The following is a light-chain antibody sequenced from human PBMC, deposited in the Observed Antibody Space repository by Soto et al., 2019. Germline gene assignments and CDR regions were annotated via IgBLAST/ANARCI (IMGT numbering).Light chain of an antibody. CDR1: QSLLPSRGKTY. Sequence: DIVMTQTPLSLSVTPGQPASISCKSSQSLLPSRGKTYLYWYLQKPCQPPHLLINEVSNRVSGAXDXSSGSGSGTDFTLIISRVEAEDVGVYYCMQSMQVPYTFGQGTKLEIQ. J-gene: IGKJ2*01. V-gene: IGKV2D-29*01. CDR3: MQSMQVPYT. CDR2: EVS.